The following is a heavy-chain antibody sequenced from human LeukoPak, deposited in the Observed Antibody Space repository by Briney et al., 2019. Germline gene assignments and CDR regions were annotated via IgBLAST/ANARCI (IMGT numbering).Heavy chain of an antibody. CDR1: GFTFSSYG. Sequence: GGSLRLSCAAPGFTFSSYGMHWVRQAPGKGLEWVAVIWYDGSNKYYADSVKGRFTISRDNSKNTLYLQMNSLRAEDTAVYYCARVHYYDSSGYYPPPPDDKHYYYYGMDVWGQGTTVTVSS. J-gene: IGHJ6*02. D-gene: IGHD3-22*01. V-gene: IGHV3-33*01. CDR3: ARVHYYDSSGYYPPPPDDKHYYYYGMDV. CDR2: IWYDGSNK.